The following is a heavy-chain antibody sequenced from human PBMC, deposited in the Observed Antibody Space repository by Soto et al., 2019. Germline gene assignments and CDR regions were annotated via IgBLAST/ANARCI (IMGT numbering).Heavy chain of an antibody. CDR2: ISYDGNYK. V-gene: IGHV3-30*18. CDR1: GFTVTDYV. Sequence: GGSLRLSCEASGFTVTDYVMHWVRQAPGKGLEWVAKISYDGNYKYYADSVKSRFTISRDNSKNTLDLKMNSLRAEDTALYYCAKDRGKHCSGGSCDLFDYWVQGIMVTVSS. CDR3: AKDRGKHCSGGSCDLFDY. J-gene: IGHJ4*02. D-gene: IGHD2-15*01.